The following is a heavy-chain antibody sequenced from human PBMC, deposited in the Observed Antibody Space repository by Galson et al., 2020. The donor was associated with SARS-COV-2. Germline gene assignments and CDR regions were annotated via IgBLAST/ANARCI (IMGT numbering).Heavy chain of an antibody. CDR1: GFSLSTSGMC. Sequence: SGPTLAKPTQTLTLTCTFSGFSLSTSGMCVSWIRQPPGKALEWLALIDWDDDKYYSTSLKTRLTISKDTSKNQVVLTMTNMDPVDTATYYCARISYDILTGYLTPFDYWGQGTLVTVSS. CDR2: IDWDDDK. V-gene: IGHV2-70*01. J-gene: IGHJ4*02. D-gene: IGHD3-9*01. CDR3: ARISYDILTGYLTPFDY.